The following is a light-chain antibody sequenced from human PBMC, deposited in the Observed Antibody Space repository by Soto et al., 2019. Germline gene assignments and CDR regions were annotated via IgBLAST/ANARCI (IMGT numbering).Light chain of an antibody. J-gene: IGLJ3*02. CDR3: AAWDDGLNGWV. Sequence: VVTQPPSASGTPGQRVTISCSGSISNIGGNTVNWYQQVPGTAPKLLIYRDDQRPSGVPDRFSGSKSATSASLAISGLQSEDEADYYCAAWDDGLNGWVFGGGTKVTVL. CDR1: ISNIGGNT. V-gene: IGLV1-44*01. CDR2: RDD.